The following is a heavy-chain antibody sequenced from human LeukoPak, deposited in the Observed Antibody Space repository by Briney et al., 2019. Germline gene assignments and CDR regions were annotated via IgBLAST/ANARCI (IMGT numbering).Heavy chain of an antibody. J-gene: IGHJ4*02. V-gene: IGHV3-21*01. Sequence: GGSLRLSCAASGFTFSSYSMNWVRQAPGKGLEWVSSIGSSGSYIYYADSMKGRSTISRDNAKNSLYLQMNSLRAEDTAVYYCARGEGMLPNDYWGQGTLVTVSS. CDR1: GFTFSSYS. CDR3: ARGEGMLPNDY. D-gene: IGHD3-10*02. CDR2: IGSSGSYI.